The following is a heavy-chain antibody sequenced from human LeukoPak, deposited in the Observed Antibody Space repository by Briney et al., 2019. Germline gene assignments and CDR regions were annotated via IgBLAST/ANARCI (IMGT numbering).Heavy chain of an antibody. J-gene: IGHJ5*01. CDR2: IYYSGST. D-gene: IGHD2-2*01. CDR1: GGSISSSSYY. Sequence: SETLSLTCTVSGGSISSSSYYWGWIRQPPGKGLEWIGSIYYSGSTYYNPSLKSRVTISVDTSKNQFSLKLSSVTAADTAVYFCARDQEHCSGTSCYPYWYDSWGQGTLVTVSS. V-gene: IGHV4-39*07. CDR3: ARDQEHCSGTSCYPYWYDS.